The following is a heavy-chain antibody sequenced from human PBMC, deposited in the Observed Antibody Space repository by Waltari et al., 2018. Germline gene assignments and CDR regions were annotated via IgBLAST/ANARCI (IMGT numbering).Heavy chain of an antibody. D-gene: IGHD6-19*01. Sequence: EVQLLESGGGLVQPGGSLRLSCAASGFTFSSYAMSWVRQAPGKGLGVVAAIGGSGGSTYYADAVRGRFTISRDNSKNTLYLQMNSLRAEDTAVYYCAKSGIAVAGTRGILDYWGQGTLVTVSS. J-gene: IGHJ4*02. CDR1: GFTFSSYA. V-gene: IGHV3-23*01. CDR3: AKSGIAVAGTRGILDY. CDR2: IGGSGGST.